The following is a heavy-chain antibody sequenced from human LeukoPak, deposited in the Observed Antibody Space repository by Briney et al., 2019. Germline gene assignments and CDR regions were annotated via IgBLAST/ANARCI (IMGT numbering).Heavy chain of an antibody. CDR1: GFTFSSYS. D-gene: IGHD3-10*01. J-gene: IGHJ4*02. Sequence: PGGSLRLSCAASGFTFSSYSMNWVRQAPGKGLEWVSSISSSSSYIYYADSVKGRFTISRDNAKNSLYLQMNSLRAKDTAVYYCARGRDYYGSGSSQDWGQGTLVTVSS. V-gene: IGHV3-21*01. CDR2: ISSSSSYI. CDR3: ARGRDYYGSGSSQD.